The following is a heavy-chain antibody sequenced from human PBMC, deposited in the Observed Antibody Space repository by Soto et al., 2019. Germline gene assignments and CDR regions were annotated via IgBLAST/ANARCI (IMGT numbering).Heavy chain of an antibody. V-gene: IGHV3-21*01. CDR1: GFTFSSYS. CDR2: ISSSSSYI. J-gene: IGHJ4*02. Sequence: EVQLVESGGGLVKPGGSLRLSCAASGFTFSSYSMNWVRQAPGKGLEWVSAISSSSSYIYYADSVKGRFTISRDNAHNSLYRQRNGLRAEDTAVYVFARGGSSGWYGPDSWGQGTLVTVSS. D-gene: IGHD6-19*01. CDR3: ARGGSSGWYGPDS.